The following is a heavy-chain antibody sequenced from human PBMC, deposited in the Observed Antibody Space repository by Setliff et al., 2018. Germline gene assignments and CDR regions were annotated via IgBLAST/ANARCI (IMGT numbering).Heavy chain of an antibody. D-gene: IGHD4-17*01. CDR2: IYPGDSDT. CDR3: ARRAVTAEYFQH. Sequence: GESLTISCKGSGYSFTTYWIGWVRRMPGKGLEWMGIIYPGDSDTRYSPSFQGQVTISADKSISTAYLQLSSLKASDTAIYYCARRAVTAEYFQHWGHGTLVTVSS. J-gene: IGHJ1*01. CDR1: GYSFTTYW. V-gene: IGHV5-51*01.